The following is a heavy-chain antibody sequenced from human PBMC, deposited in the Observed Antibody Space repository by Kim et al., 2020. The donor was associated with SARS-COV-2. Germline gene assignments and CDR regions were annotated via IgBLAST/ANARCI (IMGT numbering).Heavy chain of an antibody. J-gene: IGHJ4*02. V-gene: IGHV4-34*01. D-gene: IGHD1-1*01. CDR3: ARGTNFDY. CDR2: SGST. Sequence: SGSTTYNPPLKRRITISVDTSKNQFSLKLSSVTAADTAVYYCARGTNFDYWGQGTLVTVSS.